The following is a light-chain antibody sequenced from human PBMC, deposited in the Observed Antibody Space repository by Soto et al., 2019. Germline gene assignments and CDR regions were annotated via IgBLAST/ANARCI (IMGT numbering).Light chain of an antibody. J-gene: IGLJ1*01. V-gene: IGLV1-47*01. CDR1: SSDIGSNY. CDR3: AAWDDSLSGRYV. CDR2: RDN. Sequence: QSVLTQPPSASWTPGQRVTISCSGSSSDIGSNYVCWYQQLPGTAPKLLIYRDNQRPSGVPDRFSGSKSGTSASLAISGLRSEDEADYYCAAWDDSLSGRYVFGTGTKLTVL.